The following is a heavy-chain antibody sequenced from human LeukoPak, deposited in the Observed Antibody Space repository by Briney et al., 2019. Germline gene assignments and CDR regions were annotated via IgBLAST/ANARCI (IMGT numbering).Heavy chain of an antibody. CDR1: GFSFTNYW. Sequence: GESLKISCKGSGFSFTNYWIGWVRQTPGKGLEWMGIIYPADSNTRYSPSFQGHVTFSVDKSSSTAYLQWSSLRASDTAMYYCARENLTFDYWGQGTLVTVSS. J-gene: IGHJ4*02. CDR2: IYPADSNT. V-gene: IGHV5-51*01. CDR3: ARENLTFDY. D-gene: IGHD3-9*01.